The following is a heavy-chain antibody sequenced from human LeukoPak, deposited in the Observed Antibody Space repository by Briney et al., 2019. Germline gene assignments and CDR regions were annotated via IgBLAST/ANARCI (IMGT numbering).Heavy chain of an antibody. CDR2: INPNSGGT. Sequence: ASVKVSCKASGYTFTGYYMHWVRQAPGQGLEWMGWINPNSGGTNYAQKFQGRVTMTRDTSISTAYMELSRLRSDDTAVYYCARGVVPAAIRSSDYMDVWGKGTTVTVSS. D-gene: IGHD2-2*01. V-gene: IGHV1-2*02. CDR1: GYTFTGYY. J-gene: IGHJ6*03. CDR3: ARGVVPAAIRSSDYMDV.